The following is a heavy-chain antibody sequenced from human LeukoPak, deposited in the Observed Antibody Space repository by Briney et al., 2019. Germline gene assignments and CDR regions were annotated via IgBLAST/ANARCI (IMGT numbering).Heavy chain of an antibody. CDR2: IWYDGSEK. Sequence: PGGSLRLSSAASGFTFSSYGMHWVRQAPGKGLEWVAVIWYDGSEKYYADSVKGRLTISRDNSKNTLYLQMNSLRADDTAVYYCARDGYYGSGRPFDYWGQGALVSVSS. CDR3: ARDGYYGSGRPFDY. V-gene: IGHV3-33*08. D-gene: IGHD3-10*01. J-gene: IGHJ4*02. CDR1: GFTFSSYG.